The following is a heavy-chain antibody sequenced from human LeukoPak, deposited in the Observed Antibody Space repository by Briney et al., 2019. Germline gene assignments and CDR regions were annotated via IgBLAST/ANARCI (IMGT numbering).Heavy chain of an antibody. Sequence: PGRSLRLSCAASGFTFSSYSMNWVRQAPGKGLEWVSSISSSSSYIYYADSVKGRFTISRDNAKNSLYLQMNSLRAEDTAVYYCARENTVPYSSGWFYYFDYWGQGTLVTVSS. CDR1: GFTFSSYS. D-gene: IGHD6-19*01. CDR2: ISSSSSYI. CDR3: ARENTVPYSSGWFYYFDY. J-gene: IGHJ4*02. V-gene: IGHV3-21*01.